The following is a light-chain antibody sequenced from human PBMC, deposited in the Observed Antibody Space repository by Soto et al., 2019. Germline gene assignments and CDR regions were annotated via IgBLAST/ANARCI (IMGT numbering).Light chain of an antibody. CDR1: QSVGSN. Sequence: EIVMTQSPATLSVSPGERATLSCRASQSVGSNLAWYQQKPVQAPRLLIYGASTRATGIPARFSGSGSGTEFTLTISSLQSEDFAVYYCQQYNNWPPLTFGGGTKVEIK. CDR3: QQYNNWPPLT. J-gene: IGKJ4*01. V-gene: IGKV3-15*01. CDR2: GAS.